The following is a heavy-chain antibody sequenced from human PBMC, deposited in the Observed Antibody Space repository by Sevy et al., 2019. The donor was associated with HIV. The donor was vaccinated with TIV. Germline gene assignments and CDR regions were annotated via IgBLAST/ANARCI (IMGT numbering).Heavy chain of an antibody. V-gene: IGHV3-23*01. J-gene: IGHJ6*02. CDR1: GFKFSSYA. CDR3: VKPPSNSEILHYYGMDV. CDR2: ISFSGVVT. Sequence: GGSLRLSCTASGFKFSSYAMTWVRQPPGKGLEWVSTISFSGVVTFDADSVRGRFTVSRDNAKNTLYLQMSGLRAEDTALYYGVKPPSNSEILHYYGMDVWGQGTAVTVSS. D-gene: IGHD3-9*01.